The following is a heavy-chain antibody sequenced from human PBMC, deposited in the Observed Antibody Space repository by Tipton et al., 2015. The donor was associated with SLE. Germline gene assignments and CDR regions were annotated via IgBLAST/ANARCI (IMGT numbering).Heavy chain of an antibody. V-gene: IGHV1-18*01. CDR2: ISAYNGNT. CDR3: ARSRLRYFDWLLGMDV. D-gene: IGHD3-9*01. Sequence: QLVQSGAEVEKPGASVKVSCKASGYTFTSYGISWVRQAPGQGLEWMGWISAYNGNTNYAQRLQGRVTMTTDTSTSTAYMELRSLRSDDTAVYYCARSRLRYFDWLLGMDVWGQGTTVTVSS. CDR1: GYTFTSYG. J-gene: IGHJ6*02.